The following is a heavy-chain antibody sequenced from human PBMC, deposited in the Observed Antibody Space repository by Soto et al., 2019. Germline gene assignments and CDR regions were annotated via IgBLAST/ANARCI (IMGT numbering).Heavy chain of an antibody. J-gene: IGHJ6*02. CDR1: GFTFTSSA. CDR3: AKILSTVTTYYYGMDA. D-gene: IGHD4-17*01. Sequence: ASVKVSCKASGFTFTSSAVQWVRQARGQRLEWIGWIVVGSGNTNYAQKFQERVTITRDMSTSTAYMELSSLRSEDTAVYYCAKILSTVTTYYYGMDAWGQGTTVTVSS. CDR2: IVVGSGNT. V-gene: IGHV1-58*01.